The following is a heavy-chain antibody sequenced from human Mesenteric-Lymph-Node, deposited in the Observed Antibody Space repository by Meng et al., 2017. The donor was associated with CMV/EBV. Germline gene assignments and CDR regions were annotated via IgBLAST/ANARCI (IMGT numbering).Heavy chain of an antibody. CDR1: GYTFTSYA. Sequence: SAKVSCKASGYTFTSYAISWVRQAPGQGLEWMGGIIPIFGTANYAQKFQGRVTITTDESTSTAYMELSSLRSEDTAVYYCASLSGMVVTPLLGGHAFDIWGQGTMVTVSS. CDR3: ASLSGMVVTPLLGGHAFDI. D-gene: IGHD4-23*01. J-gene: IGHJ3*02. V-gene: IGHV1-69*05. CDR2: IIPIFGTA.